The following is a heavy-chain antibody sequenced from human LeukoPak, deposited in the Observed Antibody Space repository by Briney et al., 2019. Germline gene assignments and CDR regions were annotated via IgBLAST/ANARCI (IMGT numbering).Heavy chain of an antibody. Sequence: ASVKVSCKASGYTFTSYDINWVRQAPGQGLEWMGWMNPNSGNTGYAQKFQGRVTMTRNTSISTAYMELSSLRSEDTAVYYCALLYCSSTSCHDYWGQGTLVTVSS. V-gene: IGHV1-8*01. CDR1: GYTFTSYD. CDR2: MNPNSGNT. J-gene: IGHJ4*02. D-gene: IGHD2-2*01. CDR3: ALLYCSSTSCHDY.